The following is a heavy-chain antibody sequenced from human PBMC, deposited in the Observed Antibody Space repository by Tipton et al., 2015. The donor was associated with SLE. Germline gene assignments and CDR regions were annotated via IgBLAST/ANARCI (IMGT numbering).Heavy chain of an antibody. Sequence: TLSLTCIVSGGSISSYYWSWIRQSPGKGPEWIGYIHYRGSTNYNPSLKSRVTISVDTSKNQFSLKLSSVTAADTAVYYCARHKLGAPYYFDYWGQGTLVTVSS. CDR2: IHYRGST. J-gene: IGHJ4*02. CDR3: ARHKLGAPYYFDY. D-gene: IGHD7-27*01. V-gene: IGHV4-59*01. CDR1: GGSISSYY.